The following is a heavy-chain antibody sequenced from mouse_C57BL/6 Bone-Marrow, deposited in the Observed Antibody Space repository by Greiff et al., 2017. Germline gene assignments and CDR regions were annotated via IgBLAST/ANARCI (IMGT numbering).Heavy chain of an antibody. V-gene: IGHV2-2*01. CDR2: IWSGGST. J-gene: IGHJ1*03. CDR3: ARCYWYFDV. CDR1: GFSLTSYG. Sequence: VQLVESGPGLVQPSPSLSIPCTVSGFSLTSYGVHWVRQSPGKGLEWLGVIWSGGSTDYNAAFISSLSISKDNSKSQVFFKMNSLQADDTAIYYCARCYWYFDVWGTGTTVTVSS.